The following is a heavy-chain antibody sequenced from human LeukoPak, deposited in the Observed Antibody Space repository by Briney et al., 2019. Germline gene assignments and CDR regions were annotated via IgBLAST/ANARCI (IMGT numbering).Heavy chain of an antibody. Sequence: GASVKVSCKASGGTFGSYAISWVRQAPGQGLEWMGGIIPIFGTANYAQKFQGRVTITADESTSTAYMELSSLRSEDTAVYYCARDLAAAGRDYYYYGMDVWGQGTTVTVSS. CDR1: GGTFGSYA. CDR2: IIPIFGTA. CDR3: ARDLAAAGRDYYYYGMDV. V-gene: IGHV1-69*13. J-gene: IGHJ6*02. D-gene: IGHD6-13*01.